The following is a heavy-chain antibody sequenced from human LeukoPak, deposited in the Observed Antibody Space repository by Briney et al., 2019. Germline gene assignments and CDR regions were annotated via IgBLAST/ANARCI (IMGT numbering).Heavy chain of an antibody. D-gene: IGHD3-3*01. CDR3: ARDPRRGFWSGYYDY. V-gene: IGHV3-48*02. J-gene: IGHJ4*02. Sequence: HPGRSLRLSCAASGFTFSIYSMNWVRQAPGKGLEWVSYISSSSSSIYYADSVKGRFTISRDNAKNSLYLQMNSLRDEDTAVYYCARDPRRGFWSGYYDYWGQGTLVTVSS. CDR2: ISSSSSSI. CDR1: GFTFSIYS.